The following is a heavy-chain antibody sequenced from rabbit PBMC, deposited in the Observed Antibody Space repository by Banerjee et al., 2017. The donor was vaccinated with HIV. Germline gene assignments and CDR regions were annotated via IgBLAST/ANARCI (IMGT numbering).Heavy chain of an antibody. CDR3: ARGAAYAYYGGDL. V-gene: IGHV1S40*01. D-gene: IGHD6-1*01. CDR1: GFSFSDNYA. Sequence: QSLEESGGDLVKPEGSLTLTCTASGFSFSDNYAMCWVRQAPGKGLEWIACIDTGDANTYYASWAKSRFTISKISSTMVTLQMTSLTAADTATYFCARGAAYAYYGGDLWGPGTLVTVS. J-gene: IGHJ6*01. CDR2: IDTGDANT.